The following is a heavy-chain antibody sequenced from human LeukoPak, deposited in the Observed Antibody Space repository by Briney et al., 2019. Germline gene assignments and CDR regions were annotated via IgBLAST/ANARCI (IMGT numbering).Heavy chain of an antibody. CDR2: ISSSSSTI. CDR3: AKAGGYGSGWSVGDYFDY. D-gene: IGHD6-19*01. Sequence: GGSLRLSCAASGFTFSSYSMNWVRQAPGKGLEWVSYISSSSSTIYYADSVKGRFTISRDNAKNSLYLQMNSLRAEDTAVYYCAKAGGYGSGWSVGDYFDYWGQGTLVTVSS. J-gene: IGHJ4*02. V-gene: IGHV3-48*01. CDR1: GFTFSSYS.